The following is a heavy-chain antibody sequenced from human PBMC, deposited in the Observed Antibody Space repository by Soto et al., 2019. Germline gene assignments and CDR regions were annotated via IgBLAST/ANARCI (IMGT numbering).Heavy chain of an antibody. D-gene: IGHD6-13*01. CDR2: IYYSGST. CDR1: GGSISSYY. CDR3: AREVAAAGNDAFDI. J-gene: IGHJ3*02. Sequence: SETLYLTCTVSGGSISSYYWSWIRQPPGKGLEWIGYIYYSGSTNYNPSLKSRVTISVDTSKNQFSLKLSSVTAADTAVYYCAREVAAAGNDAFDIWGQGTMVTVSS. V-gene: IGHV4-59*12.